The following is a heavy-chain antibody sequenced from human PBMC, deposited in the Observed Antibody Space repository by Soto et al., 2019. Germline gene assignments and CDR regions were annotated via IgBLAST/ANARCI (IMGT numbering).Heavy chain of an antibody. V-gene: IGHV1-18*01. Sequence: GASVKVSCKASGYTFTSYGISWVRQAPGQGLEWMGWISAYNGNTNYAQKLQGRVTMTTDTSTSTAYMELRSLRSDDTAVYYCARGPAYYDFWSGYYGFDYWGQGTLVTVSS. CDR2: ISAYNGNT. CDR1: GYTFTSYG. D-gene: IGHD3-3*01. J-gene: IGHJ4*02. CDR3: ARGPAYYDFWSGYYGFDY.